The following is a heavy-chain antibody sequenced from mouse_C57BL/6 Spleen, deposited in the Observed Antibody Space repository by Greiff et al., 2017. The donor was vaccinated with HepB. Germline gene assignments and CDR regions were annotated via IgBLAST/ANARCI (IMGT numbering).Heavy chain of an antibody. J-gene: IGHJ1*03. Sequence: QVQLKESGPGLVAPSQSLSITCTVSGFSLTSYGVHWVRQPPGKGLEWLVVIWSDGSTTYNSDLKSRLSISKDNSKSQVFLKMNSLQTDDTAMYYCARHGGNPWYFDVWGTGTTVTVSS. CDR2: IWSDGST. D-gene: IGHD2-1*01. V-gene: IGHV2-6-1*01. CDR1: GFSLTSYG. CDR3: ARHGGNPWYFDV.